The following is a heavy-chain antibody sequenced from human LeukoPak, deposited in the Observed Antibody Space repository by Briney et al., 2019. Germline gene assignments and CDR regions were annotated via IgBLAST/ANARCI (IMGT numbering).Heavy chain of an antibody. V-gene: IGHV3-21*01. CDR1: GFTFSSYS. CDR2: ISSSSSYI. Sequence: PGGSLRLSCAASGFTFSSYSTNWVRQAPGKGLEWVSSISSSSSYIYYADSVKGRFTISRDNAKNSLYLQMNSLRAEDTAVYYCARDQGSYLDYWGQGTLVTVSS. CDR3: ARDQGSYLDY. J-gene: IGHJ4*02.